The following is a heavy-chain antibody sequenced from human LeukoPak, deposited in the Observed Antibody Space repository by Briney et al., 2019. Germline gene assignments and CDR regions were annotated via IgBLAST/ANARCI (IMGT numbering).Heavy chain of an antibody. D-gene: IGHD2-8*01. CDR3: ASVYLYGMDV. J-gene: IGHJ6*02. Sequence: ASVKVSCKASGHTFSSYVISWVRQAPGQGLEWMGRISAYNGNTNYAQKLQGRVTMTRDTPTNTVYMELSSLRTEDAAVYYCASVYLYGMDVWGQGTTVTVSS. CDR1: GHTFSSYV. CDR2: ISAYNGNT. V-gene: IGHV1-18*01.